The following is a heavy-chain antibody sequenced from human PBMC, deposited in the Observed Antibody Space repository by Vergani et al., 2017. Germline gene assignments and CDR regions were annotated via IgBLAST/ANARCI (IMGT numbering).Heavy chain of an antibody. J-gene: IGHJ1*01. CDR1: GGSFSGYY. D-gene: IGHD1-26*01. CDR3: ARYGRGVVGATKYFQH. CDR2: INHSGST. V-gene: IGHV4-34*01. Sequence: QVQLQQWGAGLLKPSETLSLTCAVYGGSFSGYYWCWICQPPGEGLEWSGEINHSGSTNYNPSLKSRVTISVDTSKNKCSLKLSSVTAADTAVYYCARYGRGVVGATKYFQHGGQGSLVTVSS.